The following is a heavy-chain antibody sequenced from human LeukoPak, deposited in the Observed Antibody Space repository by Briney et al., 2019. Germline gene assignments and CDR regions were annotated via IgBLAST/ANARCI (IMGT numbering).Heavy chain of an antibody. Sequence: SETLSLTCAVYGGSFSGYYWSWIRQPPGKGLEWIGEINHSGSTNYNPSLKSRVTISVDTSKNQFSLKLSSVTAADTAVYYCARVRITMVRGLFGHYYYYMDVWGKGTTGTVSS. J-gene: IGHJ6*03. D-gene: IGHD3-10*01. V-gene: IGHV4-34*01. CDR3: ARVRITMVRGLFGHYYYYMDV. CDR2: INHSGST. CDR1: GGSFSGYY.